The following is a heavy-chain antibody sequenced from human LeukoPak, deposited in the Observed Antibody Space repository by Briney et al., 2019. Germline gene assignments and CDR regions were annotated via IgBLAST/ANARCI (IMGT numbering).Heavy chain of an antibody. CDR1: GLTFSSYA. CDR3: TRERSGYDHQY. CDR2: ISYDGSNK. Sequence: GGSLSLSCAASGLTFSSYAVHCVRQAPGKGLEWVALISYDGSNKYHADSVKGRFTISRDNSKNTLYLQMNSLRVEDTAVYYCTRERSGYDHQYWGQGTLVTVSS. J-gene: IGHJ4*02. V-gene: IGHV3-30-3*01. D-gene: IGHD5-12*01.